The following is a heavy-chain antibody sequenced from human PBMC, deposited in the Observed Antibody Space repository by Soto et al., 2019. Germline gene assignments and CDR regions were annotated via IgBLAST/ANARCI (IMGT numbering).Heavy chain of an antibody. CDR2: ISAYSGNT. V-gene: IGHV1-18*01. CDR3: ARDTGSIDY. Sequence: ASVKVSCKASGYTFTSYDINWVRQATGQGLEWMGWISAYSGNTDYAQKLQGRVTMTRDTSTSTAYMELRSLRSDDTDVYYCARDTGSIDYWGQGTLVTVSS. D-gene: IGHD2-15*01. J-gene: IGHJ4*02. CDR1: GYTFTSYD.